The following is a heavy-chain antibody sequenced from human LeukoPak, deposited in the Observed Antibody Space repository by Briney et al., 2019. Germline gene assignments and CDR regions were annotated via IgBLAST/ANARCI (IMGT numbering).Heavy chain of an antibody. CDR3: AKTPHTGGLDY. CDR1: GFTFSSYE. V-gene: IGHV3-48*03. J-gene: IGHJ4*02. D-gene: IGHD3-10*01. CDR2: ISSFSSTI. Sequence: GGSLRLSCAASGFTFSSYEMNWVRQAPGKGLEWVSYISSFSSTIYYADSVKGRFTISRDNSKNTLYLQMNSLRAEDTAVYYCAKTPHTGGLDYWGQGTLVTVSS.